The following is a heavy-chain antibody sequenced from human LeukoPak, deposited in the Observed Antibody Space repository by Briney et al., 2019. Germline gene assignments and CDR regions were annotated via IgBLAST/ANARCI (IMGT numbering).Heavy chain of an antibody. V-gene: IGHV3-53*01. CDR3: ASRPSKARGPLDY. J-gene: IGHJ4*02. CDR2: IYSGDGT. Sequence: PGGSLRLSCAASGISVSSKYMYWVRQAPGKGLEWVSIIYSGDGTYYADSVKGRFTISRDNSRNTVYLQMINLRADDTAVDYCASRPSKARGPLDYWGQGTLVTVSS. D-gene: IGHD3-10*01. CDR1: GISVSSKY.